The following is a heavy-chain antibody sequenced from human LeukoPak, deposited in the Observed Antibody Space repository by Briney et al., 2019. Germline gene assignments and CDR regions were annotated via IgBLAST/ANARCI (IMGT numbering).Heavy chain of an antibody. V-gene: IGHV3-23*01. D-gene: IGHD6-19*01. J-gene: IGHJ4*02. CDR1: GFTFSNYA. CDR2: INIGGGTT. CDR3: AKDTGEWPVRTFDS. Sequence: GGSLRLSCAASGFTFSNYAMTWVRQAPGKGLGWVSRINIGGGTTYYADYVKGRFTISRDNSKNTLYLKMNSLSAEDTAVYSCAKDTGEWPVRTFDSWGQGTLVTVSS.